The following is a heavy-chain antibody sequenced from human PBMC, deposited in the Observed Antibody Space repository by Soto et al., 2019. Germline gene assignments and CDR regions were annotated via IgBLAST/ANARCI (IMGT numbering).Heavy chain of an antibody. V-gene: IGHV1-69*12. CDR2: IIPIFGTA. CDR3: VRGSRAAAEHEGGIPPPMYGMDV. CDR1: GGTFSSYA. D-gene: IGHD6-13*01. Sequence: QVQLVQSGAEVKKPGSSVKVSCKASGGTFSSYAISWVRQAPGQGLEWMGGIIPIFGTANYAQKFQGRVTIAAEESTSKAYMELSSLRSEDRAVYYCVRGSRAAAEHEGGIPPPMYGMDVWGQGTTVTVS. J-gene: IGHJ6*02.